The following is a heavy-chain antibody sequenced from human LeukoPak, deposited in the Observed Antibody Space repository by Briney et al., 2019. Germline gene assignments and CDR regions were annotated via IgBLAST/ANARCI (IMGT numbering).Heavy chain of an antibody. J-gene: IGHJ5*02. V-gene: IGHV3-64D*06. CDR2: ISSNGGST. Sequence: GGSLRLSCAASGFTFSSNTMNWVRQAPGKGLEYVSAISSNGGSTYYADSVKGRFTISRDNSKNTLYLQMSSLRAEDTAVYYCVKDIEAVAGTWWFDPWGQGTLVTVSS. D-gene: IGHD6-19*01. CDR3: VKDIEAVAGTWWFDP. CDR1: GFTFSSNT.